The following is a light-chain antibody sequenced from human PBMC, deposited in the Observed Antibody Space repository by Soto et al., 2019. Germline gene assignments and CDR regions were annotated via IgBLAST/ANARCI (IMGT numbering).Light chain of an antibody. CDR2: AAS. Sequence: IQLTQSPSSLSASIGDRVTITCRASQGIASYLAWYQQKPGNAPKLLIYAASTLHSGVPSRFSGSGSGTDCTLTISRQQPEDFLTYYCQQLNVNLLFGQGTKLEIK. V-gene: IGKV1-9*01. J-gene: IGKJ2*01. CDR3: QQLNVNLL. CDR1: QGIASY.